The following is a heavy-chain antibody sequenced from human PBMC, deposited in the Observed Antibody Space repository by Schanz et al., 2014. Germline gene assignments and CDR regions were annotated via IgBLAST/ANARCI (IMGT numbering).Heavy chain of an antibody. J-gene: IGHJ4*02. CDR3: ARDRRLQRQSGWDY. D-gene: IGHD3-10*01. Sequence: QVQLLQSGAEVKKPGASVKVSCKASGYTFTDYYIHWVRQAPGQGLEWMGRINPNSGGTHYAQKFQGRVTMTRDTSISTAYMEMSRLRSDDTAVYYCARDRRLQRQSGWDYWGQGTLVTVSS. V-gene: IGHV1-2*06. CDR1: GYTFTDYY. CDR2: INPNSGGT.